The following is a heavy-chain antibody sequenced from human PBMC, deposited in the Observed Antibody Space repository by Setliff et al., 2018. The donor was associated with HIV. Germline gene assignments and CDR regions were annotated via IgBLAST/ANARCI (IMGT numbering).Heavy chain of an antibody. CDR3: ARVSSFNKIIREAFDI. D-gene: IGHD3-10*01. V-gene: IGHV1-2*06. Sequence: GASVKVSCQASGYTFTGYFIHWARQAPGQGLEWMGQINPNRGDTKSHHKFEDRLIMSRDTSLTTVYMELTSLRSDDTAVYYCARVSSFNKIIREAFDIWGQGTLVTVSS. J-gene: IGHJ3*02. CDR2: INPNRGDT. CDR1: GYTFTGYF.